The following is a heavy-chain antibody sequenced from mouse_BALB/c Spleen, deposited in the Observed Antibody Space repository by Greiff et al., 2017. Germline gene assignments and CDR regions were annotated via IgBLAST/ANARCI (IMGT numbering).Heavy chain of an antibody. CDR3: ARLWLRRDYFDY. CDR2: ISSGGSYT. D-gene: IGHD2-2*01. V-gene: IGHV5-6*01. CDR1: GFTFSSYG. J-gene: IGHJ2*01. Sequence: EVQLQESGGDLVKPGGSLKLSCAASGFTFSSYGMSWVRQTPDKRLEWVATISSGGSYTYYPDSVKGRFTISRDNAKNTLYLQMSSLKSEDTAMYYCARLWLRRDYFDYWGQGTTLTVSS.